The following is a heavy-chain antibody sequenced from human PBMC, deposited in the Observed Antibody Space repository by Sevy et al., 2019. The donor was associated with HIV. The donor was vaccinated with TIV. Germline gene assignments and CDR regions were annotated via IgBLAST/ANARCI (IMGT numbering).Heavy chain of an antibody. CDR2: IKQDGSEK. V-gene: IGHV3-7*03. Sequence: GGSLRLSCAASGFTFSSHWMSWVRQAPGKGLEWVANIKQDGSEKYYVDSVKGRFTISRDNAKNSLYLQMNSLRAEDTAVYYGARDVPPLGYYYYMDVWGKGTTVTVSS. D-gene: IGHD2-2*01. CDR3: ARDVPPLGYYYYMDV. J-gene: IGHJ6*03. CDR1: GFTFSSHW.